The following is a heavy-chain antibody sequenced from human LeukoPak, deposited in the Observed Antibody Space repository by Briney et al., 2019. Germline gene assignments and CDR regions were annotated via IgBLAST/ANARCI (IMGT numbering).Heavy chain of an antibody. CDR2: IVGDGGST. V-gene: IGHV3-23*01. D-gene: IGHD1-26*01. CDR1: GFTFSSSE. CDR3: ARDPRGVGATTGDY. Sequence: PGGSLRLSCAASGFTFSSSEMSWVRQAPGRGLEWVSAIVGDGGSTYADSVKGRFTISRDNAKNSLYLQMNSLRAEDTAVYYCARDPRGVGATTGDYWGQGTLVTVSS. J-gene: IGHJ4*02.